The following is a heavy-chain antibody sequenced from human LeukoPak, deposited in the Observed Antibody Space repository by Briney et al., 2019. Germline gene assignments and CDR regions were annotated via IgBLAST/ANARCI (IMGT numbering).Heavy chain of an antibody. CDR2: MSSNNGNT. CDR3: ARGPPNWGMVGY. J-gene: IGHJ4*02. V-gene: IGHV1-8*02. CDR1: GDTFSSYV. D-gene: IGHD7-27*01. Sequence: ASVKVSCKASGDTFSSYVINWVRQATGQGLEWMGWMSSNNGNTGYAQKFQGRVTMTRDTSISTAYMELSSLRSEDTAVYYCARGPPNWGMVGYWGQGTLITVSP.